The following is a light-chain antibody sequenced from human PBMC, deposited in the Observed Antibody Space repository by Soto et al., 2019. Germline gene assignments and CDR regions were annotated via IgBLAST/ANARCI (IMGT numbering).Light chain of an antibody. CDR2: AAS. CDR3: QQANSFPFT. CDR1: QGLSSW. V-gene: IGKV1-12*01. J-gene: IGKJ3*01. Sequence: DIQITQSPSSVSASVGDRVTITCRASQGLSSWLAWYQQKPGKASKLLIYAASSLQSGGPSRFNGSGPETDFTLAISSLEPEDFATFYCQQANSFPFTFGPETKVHI.